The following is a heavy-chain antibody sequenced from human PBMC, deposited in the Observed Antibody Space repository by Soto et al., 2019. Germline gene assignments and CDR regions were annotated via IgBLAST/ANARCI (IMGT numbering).Heavy chain of an antibody. CDR2: TYYRSKWYN. CDR1: GDSVSSNSAA. V-gene: IGHV6-1*01. Sequence: SQTLSLTCAISGDSVSSNSAAWNWIRQSPSRGLEWLGRTYYRSKWYNDYAVSVKSRITINPDTSKNQFSLQLNSVTPEDTAVYYCARDLGTSIAVAGPFDYWGQGTLVTVS. CDR3: ARDLGTSIAVAGPFDY. D-gene: IGHD6-19*01. J-gene: IGHJ4*02.